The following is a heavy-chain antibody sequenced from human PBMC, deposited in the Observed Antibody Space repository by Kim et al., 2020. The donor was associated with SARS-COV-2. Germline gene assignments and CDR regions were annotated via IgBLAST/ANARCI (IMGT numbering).Heavy chain of an antibody. V-gene: IGHV3-53*01. CDR2: GGSN. D-gene: IGHD4-17*01. J-gene: IGHJ4*02. Sequence: GGSNYSADSEKGRFTITRDHSKNTLYLQMNGRRAEDTAVYYCARDYGDWGWGQGTLVTVSS. CDR3: ARDYGDWG.